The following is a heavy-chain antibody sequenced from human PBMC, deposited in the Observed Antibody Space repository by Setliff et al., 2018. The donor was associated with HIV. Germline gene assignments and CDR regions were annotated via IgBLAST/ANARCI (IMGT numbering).Heavy chain of an antibody. V-gene: IGHV3-15*01. Sequence: GGSLRLSCAASGFSFSGAWMRWVRQAPGKGLEWVAQIKSGGTADYAAPVKGRFTISRDDSKNVVSLQMDSLRAEDTAVYYCARDQYYYDTSGYYRGSAFDFWGQGTLVTVSS. CDR3: ARDQYYYDTSGYYRGSAFDF. D-gene: IGHD3-22*01. J-gene: IGHJ4*02. CDR1: GFSFSGAW. CDR2: IKSGGTA.